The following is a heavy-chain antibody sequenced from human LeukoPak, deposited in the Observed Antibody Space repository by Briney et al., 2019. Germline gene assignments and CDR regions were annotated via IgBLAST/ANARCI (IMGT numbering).Heavy chain of an antibody. D-gene: IGHD3-10*01. CDR2: FDPEDGET. V-gene: IGHV1-24*01. Sequence: ASVKVSCKVSGYTLTELSMRWVRQAPGKGLEWMGGFDPEDGETIYAQKFQGRVTMTEDTSTDTAYMELSSLRSEDTAVYYCATGILYGSGSFDYWGQGTLVTVSS. CDR3: ATGILYGSGSFDY. J-gene: IGHJ4*02. CDR1: GYTLTELS.